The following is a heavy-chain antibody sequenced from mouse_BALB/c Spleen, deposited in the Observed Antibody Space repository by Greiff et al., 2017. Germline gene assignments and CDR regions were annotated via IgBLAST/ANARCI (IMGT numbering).Heavy chain of an antibody. J-gene: IGHJ1*01. CDR3: ARHGVTTVVATDWYFDV. D-gene: IGHD1-1*01. Sequence: QVHVKQSGAGLVKPGASVKLSCKASGYTFTEYIIHWVKQRSGQGLEWIGWFYPGSGSIKYNEKFKDKATLTADKSSSTVYMELSRLTSEDSAVYFCARHGVTTVVATDWYFDVWGAGTTVTVSS. CDR1: GYTFTEYI. CDR2: FYPGSGSI. V-gene: IGHV1-62-2*01.